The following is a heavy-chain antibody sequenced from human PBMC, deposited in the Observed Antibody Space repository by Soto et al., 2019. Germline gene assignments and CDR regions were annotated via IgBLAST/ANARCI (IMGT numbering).Heavy chain of an antibody. CDR2: IHHSGST. Sequence: SETLSLTCTAYGESFNGYYWSWIRQPPGKGLEWIGEIHHSGSTNYNPSLKSRVTFSIDTSKRQFSLKVRSVTAADTAVYYCARGKRGGSGYRGEEEYYYYGMDVWGQGTPVTVSS. J-gene: IGHJ6*02. CDR3: ARGKRGGSGYRGEEEYYYYGMDV. V-gene: IGHV4-34*01. CDR1: GESFNGYY. D-gene: IGHD6-13*01.